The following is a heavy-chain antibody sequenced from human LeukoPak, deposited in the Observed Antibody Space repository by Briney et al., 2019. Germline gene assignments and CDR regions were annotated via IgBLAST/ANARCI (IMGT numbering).Heavy chain of an antibody. CDR2: ISYDGSKK. V-gene: IGHV3-30-3*01. J-gene: IGHJ6*02. CDR3: ARSPPPDYGDYPVYYYYGMDV. D-gene: IGHD4-17*01. Sequence: GGSLRLSCAASGFTFSSYAMHWVRQAPGKGLEWVAVISYDGSKKYYADSVKGRFTISRDNSKNTLYLQMNSLRAEDTAVYYCARSPPPDYGDYPVYYYYGMDVWGQGTTVTVSS. CDR1: GFTFSSYA.